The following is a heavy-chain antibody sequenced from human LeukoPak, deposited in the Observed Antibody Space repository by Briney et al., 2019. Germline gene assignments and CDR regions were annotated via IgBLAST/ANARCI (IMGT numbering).Heavy chain of an antibody. Sequence: VGSLRLSCAASVVTFSAYGLRWVRQAPGKGGGWGAVIWEDGSNTYYAGSVKGRFTISRHNSTNTLYLQMNSLRAADTAVYYCARDPGDYYGSGSSDAFDIWGQGTMVTVSS. CDR1: VVTFSAYG. CDR2: IWEDGSNT. J-gene: IGHJ3*02. CDR3: ARDPGDYYGSGSSDAFDI. D-gene: IGHD3-10*01. V-gene: IGHV3-33*01.